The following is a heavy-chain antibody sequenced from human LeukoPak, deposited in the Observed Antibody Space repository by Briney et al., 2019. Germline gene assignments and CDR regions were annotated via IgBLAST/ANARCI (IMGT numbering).Heavy chain of an antibody. Sequence: SQTLSLTCTVSGGSISSGDYYWSWIRQPPGKGLEWIGYIYYSGSTYYNPSLKSRVTIPVDTSRNQFSLNLSSVTAADTAVYYCARVWTTWGFDYWGQGTLVTVSS. V-gene: IGHV4-30-4*01. CDR2: IYYSGST. CDR1: GGSISSGDYY. CDR3: ARVWTTWGFDY. D-gene: IGHD3/OR15-3a*01. J-gene: IGHJ4*02.